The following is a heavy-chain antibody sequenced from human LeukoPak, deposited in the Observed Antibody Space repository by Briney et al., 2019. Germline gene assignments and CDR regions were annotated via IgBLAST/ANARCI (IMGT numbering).Heavy chain of an antibody. CDR3: LSSGWSFDY. CDR1: GAPISSNNW. Sequence: SETLSLTCAVSGAPISSNNWWWSWVRQPPGKGLEWIGEIYHSGSTNYNPSLKSRVTISVDTSKNQFSLKLSSVTAADTAVYYCLSSGWSFDYWGQGTLVTVSS. J-gene: IGHJ4*02. CDR2: IYHSGST. D-gene: IGHD6-19*01. V-gene: IGHV4-4*02.